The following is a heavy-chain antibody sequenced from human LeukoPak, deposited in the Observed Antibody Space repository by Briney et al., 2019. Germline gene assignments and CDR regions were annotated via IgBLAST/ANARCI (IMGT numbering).Heavy chain of an antibody. CDR2: ISSSASTT. CDR3: AAPPVGSGLSFDY. V-gene: IGHV3-48*03. D-gene: IGHD3-10*01. Sequence: PTGGSLRLSCAASGFTFSSYDMNWVRQAPGKGLEWVAYISSSASTTYYADSVRGRFTISRDNAENSLFLHMNSLRAEDTAVYYCAAPPVGSGLSFDYWGQGTLVTVSS. J-gene: IGHJ4*02. CDR1: GFTFSSYD.